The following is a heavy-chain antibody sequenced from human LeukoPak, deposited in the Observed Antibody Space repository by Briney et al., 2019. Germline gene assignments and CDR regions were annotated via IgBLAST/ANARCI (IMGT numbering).Heavy chain of an antibody. D-gene: IGHD1-7*01. CDR3: ARVKTGTTSGPRDYYYYYGMDV. Sequence: SETLSLTCTVSGGSISSYYWSWIRQPPGKGLEWIGYIYYSGSTNYNPSLKSRVTISVDTSKNQFSLKLSSVTAADTAVYCCARVKTGTTSGPRDYYYYYGMDVWGQGTTVTVSS. CDR2: IYYSGST. CDR1: GGSISSYY. J-gene: IGHJ6*02. V-gene: IGHV4-59*01.